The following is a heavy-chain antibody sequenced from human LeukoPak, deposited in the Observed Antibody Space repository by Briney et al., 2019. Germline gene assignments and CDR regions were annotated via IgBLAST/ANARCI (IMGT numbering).Heavy chain of an antibody. CDR2: INPNSGGT. V-gene: IGHV1-18*01. CDR1: GYTFTSYD. CDR3: ARDWGPYSSDPGEPMIQ. D-gene: IGHD6-19*01. Sequence: ASVKVSCKASGYTFTSYDINWVRQATGQGLEWMGWINPNSGGTNYAQKFQGRVTMTTDTSTSTAYMELRSLRSDDTAVYYCARDWGPYSSDPGEPMIQWGQGTLVTVSS. J-gene: IGHJ4*02.